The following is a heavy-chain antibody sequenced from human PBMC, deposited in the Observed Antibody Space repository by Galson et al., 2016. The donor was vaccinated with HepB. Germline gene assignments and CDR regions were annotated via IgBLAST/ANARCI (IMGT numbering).Heavy chain of an antibody. J-gene: IGHJ4*02. CDR1: RSTFSSHT. CDR2: ISGNSRYI. V-gene: IGHV3-21*01. CDR3: ARDISGHGTANWDQNY. D-gene: IGHD1-1*01. Sequence: SLRLSCAASRSTFSSHTMNWVRQAPGKGLEWVSSISGNSRYIYYADSVKGRFTGSRDNAKNSLFLQMNNLRVEDTAMYYCARDISGHGTANWDQNYGGQGTLITVSS.